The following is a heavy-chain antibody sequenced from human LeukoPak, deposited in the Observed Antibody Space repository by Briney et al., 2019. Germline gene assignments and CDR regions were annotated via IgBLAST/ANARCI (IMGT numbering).Heavy chain of an antibody. D-gene: IGHD2-15*01. J-gene: IGHJ4*02. CDR3: AKSGILGTYYFDY. CDR1: GFTFSSYG. V-gene: IGHV3-30*18. Sequence: PGGSLRLSCAASGFTFSSYGMHWVRQAPGKGLEWVAVISYDGSNKYYADSVKGRFTISRDNSKNTLYLQMNSLRAEDTAVYYCAKSGILGTYYFDYWGQGTLVTVSS. CDR2: ISYDGSNK.